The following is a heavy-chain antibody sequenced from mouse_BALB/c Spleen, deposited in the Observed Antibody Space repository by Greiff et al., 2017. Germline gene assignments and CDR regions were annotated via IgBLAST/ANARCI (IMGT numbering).Heavy chain of an antibody. CDR3: ARQTMRGLHWYFDV. D-gene: IGHD2-4*01. CDR1: GYTFTDYN. V-gene: IGHV1S29*02. J-gene: IGHJ1*01. CDR2: IYPYNGGT. Sequence: EVQLQQSGPELVKPGASVKISCKASGYTFTDYNMHWVKQSHGKSLEWIGYIYPYNGGTGYNQKFKSKATLTVDNSSSTAYMELRSLTSEDSAVYYCARQTMRGLHWYFDVWGAGTTVTVSS.